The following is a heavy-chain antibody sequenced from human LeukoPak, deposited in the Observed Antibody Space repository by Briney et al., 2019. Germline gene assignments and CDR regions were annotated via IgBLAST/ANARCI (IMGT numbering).Heavy chain of an antibody. CDR3: ARGHYSNTL. J-gene: IGHJ4*02. Sequence: GGSLRLSCAASGFTVSDKYMSWVRQAPGKGLEWISVIYIDGNTYYSDSVKGRFTISRDNFKNTLLLQMDSLRAEDTAVYYCARGHYSNTLGGQGTLVTVSS. D-gene: IGHD4-11*01. V-gene: IGHV3-66*01. CDR2: IYIDGNT. CDR1: GFTVSDKY.